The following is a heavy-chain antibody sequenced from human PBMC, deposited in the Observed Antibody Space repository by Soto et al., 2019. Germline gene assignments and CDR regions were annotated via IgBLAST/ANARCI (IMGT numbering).Heavy chain of an antibody. V-gene: IGHV3-64D*08. J-gene: IGHJ5*02. CDR1: GFTFSSYA. CDR2: ISSNGGST. D-gene: IGHD2-21*02. CDR3: VKDAYCGGDCYPPHWFDP. Sequence: GGSLRLSCSASGFTFSSYAMHWVRQAPGKGLEYVSAISSNGGSTYYADSVKGRFTISRDNSKNTLYLQMSSLRAEDTAVYYCVKDAYCGGDCYPPHWFDPWGQGTLVTVSS.